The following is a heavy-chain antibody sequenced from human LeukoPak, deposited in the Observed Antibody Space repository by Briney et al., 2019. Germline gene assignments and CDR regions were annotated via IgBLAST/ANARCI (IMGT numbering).Heavy chain of an antibody. Sequence: PSETLSLTCTVSGVSIRSGGYYWSWIRQHPGKVLESIGYIYYSGSTYYNPSLKSRVTISVDTSKIQFSLKLSSVTAADTAVYYCARDNYDILTGYPLYYFDYWGQGTLVTVSS. D-gene: IGHD3-9*01. V-gene: IGHV4-31*03. CDR3: ARDNYDILTGYPLYYFDY. CDR1: GVSIRSGGYY. CDR2: IYYSGST. J-gene: IGHJ4*02.